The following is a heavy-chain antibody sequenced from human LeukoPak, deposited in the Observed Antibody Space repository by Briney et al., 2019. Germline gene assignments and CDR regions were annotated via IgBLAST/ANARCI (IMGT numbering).Heavy chain of an antibody. D-gene: IGHD3-9*01. J-gene: IGHJ3*02. CDR1: GGSFSGYY. Sequence: PSETLSLTCAVYGGSFSGYYWSWIRQPPGKGLEWIGEINHSGSTNYNPSLKSRVTISVDRSKNQFSLKLSSVTAADTAVYYCARALYDILTGYSDAFDIWGQGTMVTVSS. CDR2: INHSGST. CDR3: ARALYDILTGYSDAFDI. V-gene: IGHV4-34*01.